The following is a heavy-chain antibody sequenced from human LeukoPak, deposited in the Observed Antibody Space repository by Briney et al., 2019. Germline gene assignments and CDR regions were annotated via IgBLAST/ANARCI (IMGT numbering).Heavy chain of an antibody. V-gene: IGHV1-18*01. D-gene: IGHD3-10*01. CDR2: ISAYNGNT. J-gene: IGHJ4*02. Sequence: ASVKVSCKASGYTFTSYGISWVRQAPGQELEWMGWISAYNGNTNYAQKLQGRVTMTTDTSTSTAYMELRSLRSDDTAVYYCARDHPVSGSYYLQGPLNYWGQGTLVTVSS. CDR1: GYTFTSYG. CDR3: ARDHPVSGSYYLQGPLNY.